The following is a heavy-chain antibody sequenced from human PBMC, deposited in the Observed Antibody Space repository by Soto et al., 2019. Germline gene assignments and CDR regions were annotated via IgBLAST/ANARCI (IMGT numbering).Heavy chain of an antibody. V-gene: IGHV1-46*01. CDR3: ARGGHVVVVTAALDY. CDR1: GDTFTDDY. D-gene: IGHD2-21*02. J-gene: IGHJ4*02. CDR2: VNPSGGHT. Sequence: QVQLVQSGAEVKKPGASVKVSCKASGDTFTDDYIHWVRQAPGQGLEWMGTVNPSGGHTTYAQHFLGRMTMTRDTSTSTLYMELTSLTSEDTAVYYCARGGHVVVVTAALDYLGQGTLVTVSS.